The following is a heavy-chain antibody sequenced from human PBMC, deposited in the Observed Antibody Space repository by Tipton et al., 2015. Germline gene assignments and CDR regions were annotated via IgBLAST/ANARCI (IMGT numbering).Heavy chain of an antibody. CDR3: ARGAGNSSTWDFDY. Sequence: TLSLTCTVSGDSISNYYWSWIRQPPGKGLEWIGYIYYSGSTNYNPSLKSRITMSVDTSKNQFSLKVTSVTAADTAVYYCARGAGNSSTWDFDYWGQGSLVTVSS. D-gene: IGHD2/OR15-2a*01. J-gene: IGHJ4*02. CDR2: IYYSGST. CDR1: GDSISNYY. V-gene: IGHV4-59*12.